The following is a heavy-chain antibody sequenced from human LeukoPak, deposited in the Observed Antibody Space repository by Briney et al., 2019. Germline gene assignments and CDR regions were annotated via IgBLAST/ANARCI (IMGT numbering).Heavy chain of an antibody. CDR2: VYYSGST. CDR3: ARLSAGWYYFDY. Sequence: PSETLSLTCTVSDGSISSYYWSWLRQPPGKGLEWIGHVYYSGSTDYNPSLKSRVTISVDTSKNQFSLRLSSVTAADTAVYYCARLSAGWYYFDYWGQGALVTVSS. V-gene: IGHV4-59*08. J-gene: IGHJ4*02. D-gene: IGHD6-19*01. CDR1: DGSISSYY.